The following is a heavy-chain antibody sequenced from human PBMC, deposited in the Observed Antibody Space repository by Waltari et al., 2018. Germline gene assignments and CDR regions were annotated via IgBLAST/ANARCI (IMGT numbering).Heavy chain of an antibody. Sequence: QVQLQKSGPGLVKPSQTLSLTCTVSGGSISSGSYYWSWIRQPAGKGLEWIGYIYTSGSTNYNPSLKSRVTISVDTSKNQFSLKLSSVTAADTAVYYCARTEMGPPTFDYWGQGTLVTVSS. CDR2: IYTSGST. J-gene: IGHJ4*02. CDR1: GGSISSGSYY. CDR3: ARTEMGPPTFDY. V-gene: IGHV4-61*09.